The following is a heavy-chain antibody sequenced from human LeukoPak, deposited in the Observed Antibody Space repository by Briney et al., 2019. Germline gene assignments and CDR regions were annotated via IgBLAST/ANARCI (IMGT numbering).Heavy chain of an antibody. CDR1: GGSFSGYY. V-gene: IGHV4-34*01. CDR3: ARGPSSGWYRQDY. D-gene: IGHD6-19*01. CDR2: INHSGST. Sequence: SETLSLTCAVYGGSFSGYYWSWIRQHPGKGLEWIGEINHSGSTNYNPSLKSRVTISVDTSKNQFSLKLSSVTAADTAVYHCARGPSSGWYRQDYWGQGTLVTVSS. J-gene: IGHJ4*02.